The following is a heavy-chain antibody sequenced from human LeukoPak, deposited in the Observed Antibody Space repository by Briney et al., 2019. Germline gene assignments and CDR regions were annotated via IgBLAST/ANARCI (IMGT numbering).Heavy chain of an antibody. J-gene: IGHJ4*02. D-gene: IGHD5-18*01. V-gene: IGHV3-30*03. CDR1: GFTFSDYY. CDR3: ARVPGRDTAMEIDY. CDR2: ISYDGSNK. Sequence: PGGSLRLSCAASGFTFSDYYMSWIRQAPGKGLEWVAFISYDGSNKYYADSVKGRFTISRDNSKNTLYLQMNSLRAEDTAVYYCARVPGRDTAMEIDYWGQGTLVTVSS.